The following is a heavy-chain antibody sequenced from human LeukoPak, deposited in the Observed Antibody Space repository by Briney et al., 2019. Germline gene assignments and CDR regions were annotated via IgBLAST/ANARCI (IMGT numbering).Heavy chain of an antibody. Sequence: PGGSLRLSCEASGFTFGSYWMHWVRQTPGKGLVCVSRINGDGSDTNSADSVKGRFTISRDNAKNTLYLQMNSLRAEDTAVYYCVRGLGSGYSYAYGVYWGQGTLVTVSS. CDR1: GFTFGSYW. D-gene: IGHD5-18*01. V-gene: IGHV3-74*01. CDR3: VRGLGSGYSYAYGVY. CDR2: INGDGSDT. J-gene: IGHJ4*02.